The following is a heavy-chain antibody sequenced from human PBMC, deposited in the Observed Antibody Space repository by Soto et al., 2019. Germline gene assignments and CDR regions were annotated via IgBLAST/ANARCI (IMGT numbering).Heavy chain of an antibody. J-gene: IGHJ5*02. CDR1: GGSISSSSYY. Sequence: KSSETLSLTCTVSGGSISSSSYYWGWIRQPPGKGLEWIGSIYYSGSTNYNPSLKSRGTIPVDTSKNKFSLKLSSVTAADTAVYYCARGGAAAGSNWFDPWGQGTLVTVSS. CDR2: IYYSGST. CDR3: ARGGAAAGSNWFDP. D-gene: IGHD6-13*01. V-gene: IGHV4-39*07.